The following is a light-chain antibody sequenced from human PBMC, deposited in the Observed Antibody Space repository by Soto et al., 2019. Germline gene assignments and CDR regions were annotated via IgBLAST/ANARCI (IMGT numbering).Light chain of an antibody. CDR2: GAS. J-gene: IGKJ1*01. V-gene: IGKV3-15*01. CDR3: QQYNNWPPTWT. Sequence: EIVMTQSPATLSVSPSERATLSCRASQSVSSNLAWYQQKPGQAPRLLIYGASTRATGIPARFSGSGSGTEFTLTISSLQSEDFAVYYCQQYNNWPPTWTFGQGTKVDIK. CDR1: QSVSSN.